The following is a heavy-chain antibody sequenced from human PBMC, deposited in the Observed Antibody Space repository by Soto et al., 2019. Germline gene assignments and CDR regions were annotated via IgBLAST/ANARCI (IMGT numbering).Heavy chain of an antibody. V-gene: IGHV3-66*01. D-gene: IGHD3-9*01. CDR3: ARNLMDYDILTGYYMAYYFDY. J-gene: IGHJ4*02. CDR1: GFTVSSNY. CDR2: IYSGGTT. Sequence: AGGSLRRSCAASGFTVSSNYMSWVRQAPGKGLEWVSVIYSGGTTYYADSVKGRFTISRDNSKNTLYLQMNSLRAEDTAVYYCARNLMDYDILTGYYMAYYFDYWGQGTLVTVSS.